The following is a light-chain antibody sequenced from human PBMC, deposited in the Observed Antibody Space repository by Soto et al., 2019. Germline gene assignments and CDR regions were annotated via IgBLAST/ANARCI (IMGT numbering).Light chain of an antibody. Sequence: VLTQSPGTLSLSPGDRATLSCRASSSYLAWYQQKPGQAPRLLIYDTSTRATGIPDRFSGSRSGTDFTLTISGLEPEDYAVYYCHQYGSSPWTFGQGTKVEIK. J-gene: IGKJ1*01. CDR1: SSY. V-gene: IGKV3-20*01. CDR2: DTS. CDR3: HQYGSSPWT.